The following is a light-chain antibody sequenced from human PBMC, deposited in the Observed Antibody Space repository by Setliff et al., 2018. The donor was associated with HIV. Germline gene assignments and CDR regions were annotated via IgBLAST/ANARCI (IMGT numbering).Light chain of an antibody. CDR3: AALDNRLSGYF. V-gene: IGLV1-44*01. CDR2: SYS. CDR1: SSNVGRNS. J-gene: IGLJ1*01. Sequence: QSALTQPPSVSGTPGQTVSISCSGSSSNVGRNSVNWYQQLPGTAPKLLIYSYSHHPSGISNRFSGSKSGTPASLAISELQSEDEALYHCAALDNRLSGYFFAAGTKVTVL.